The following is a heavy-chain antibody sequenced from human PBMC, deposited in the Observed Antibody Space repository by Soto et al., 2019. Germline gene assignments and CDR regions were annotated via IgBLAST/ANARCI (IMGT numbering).Heavy chain of an antibody. D-gene: IGHD3-22*01. CDR2: IWYDGSNK. J-gene: IGHJ4*02. V-gene: IGHV3-33*01. CDR3: ARDGVFYDSSGYYLDY. CDR1: GFTFSSYG. Sequence: QVQLVESGGGVVQPGRSLRLSCAASGFTFSSYGMHWVRQAPGKGLEWVAVIWYDGSNKYYADSVKGRFTISRDNSKNTLYLQMNSLRAEDTAVYYCARDGVFYDSSGYYLDYWGQGTLVTVSS.